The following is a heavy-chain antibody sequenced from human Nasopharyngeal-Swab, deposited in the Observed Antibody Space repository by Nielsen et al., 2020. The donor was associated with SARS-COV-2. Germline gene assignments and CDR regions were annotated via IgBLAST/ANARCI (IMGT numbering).Heavy chain of an antibody. CDR1: GFTLNIYS. D-gene: IGHD4-17*01. CDR2: ISISGNTM. V-gene: IGHV3-48*02. Sequence: GGSLRLSCAASGFTLNIYSMNWVRQAPGKGLEWLSYISISGNTMYCADSVKGRFTVSRDNAKDSLFLQMSSLRDEDTAVYYCARSTVTSDFYYYGMDVWGPGTTVTVSS. J-gene: IGHJ6*02. CDR3: ARSTVTSDFYYYGMDV.